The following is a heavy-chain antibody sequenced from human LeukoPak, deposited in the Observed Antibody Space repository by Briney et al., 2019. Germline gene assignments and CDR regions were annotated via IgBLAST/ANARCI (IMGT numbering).Heavy chain of an antibody. CDR2: ISSSSSYI. Sequence: PGGSLRLSCAASGFTFSSYSMNWVRQAPGKGLEWVSSISSSSSYIYYADSVKGRFTISRDNAKNSLYLPMNSLRAEDTAVYYCARDRIATTGMDVWGQGSTVTVSS. CDR1: GFTFSSYS. J-gene: IGHJ6*02. D-gene: IGHD1/OR15-1a*01. CDR3: ARDRIATTGMDV. V-gene: IGHV3-21*01.